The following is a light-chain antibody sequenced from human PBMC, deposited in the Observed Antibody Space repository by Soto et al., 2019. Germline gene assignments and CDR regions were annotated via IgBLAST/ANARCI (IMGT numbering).Light chain of an antibody. V-gene: IGLV2-14*03. Sequence: TSSDVGGYNSVSWYQHYPGKAPKLMIHDVSNRPSGVSNRFSGSKSGNTASLTISGLQAEDEADYYCSSYTSSSSYVFGSGTKVT. CDR2: DVS. J-gene: IGLJ1*01. CDR1: SSDVGGYNS. CDR3: SSYTSSSSYV.